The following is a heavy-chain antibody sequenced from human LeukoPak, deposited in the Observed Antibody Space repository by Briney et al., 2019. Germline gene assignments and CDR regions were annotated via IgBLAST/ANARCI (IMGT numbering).Heavy chain of an antibody. J-gene: IGHJ3*02. V-gene: IGHV4-59*01. D-gene: IGHD2-2*01. CDR3: ARNPKYADDAFDI. CDR1: GGSISSYY. CDR2: IYYSGST. Sequence: SETLSLTCTVSGGSISSYYWSWIRQPPGKGQEWIGYIYYSGSTNYNPSLKSRVTISVDTSKNQFSLKLSSVTAADTAVYYCARNPKYADDAFDIWGQGTMVTVSS.